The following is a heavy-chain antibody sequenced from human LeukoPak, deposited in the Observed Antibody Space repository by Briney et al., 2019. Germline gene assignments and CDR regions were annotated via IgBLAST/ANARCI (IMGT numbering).Heavy chain of an antibody. CDR2: MNPNSGNT. V-gene: IGHV1-8*01. CDR3: ARGTVCGSGGKCSGSWYYDY. CDR1: GYTFTSYD. D-gene: IGHD6-13*01. J-gene: IGHJ4*02. Sequence: ASVKVSCKASGYTFTSYDINWVRQATGQGLEWMGWMNPNSGNTGYAQKFQGRVTMTRNTSISTAYMELSSLRSEDTAVYYCARGTVCGSGGKCSGSWYYDYWGQGTLVTVSS.